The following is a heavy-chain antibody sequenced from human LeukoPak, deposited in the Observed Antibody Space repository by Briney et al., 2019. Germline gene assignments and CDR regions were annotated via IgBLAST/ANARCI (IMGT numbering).Heavy chain of an antibody. Sequence: SETLSLTCTVSGGSISSSSYYWGWIRQPPGKGLERIGSIYYSGSTYYNPSLKSRVTISVDTSKNQFSLKLSSVTAADTAVYYCAREDRYCTNGVCYTPWFDPWGQGTLVTVSS. CDR3: AREDRYCTNGVCYTPWFDP. V-gene: IGHV4-39*07. CDR1: GGSISSSSYY. CDR2: IYYSGST. D-gene: IGHD2-8*01. J-gene: IGHJ5*02.